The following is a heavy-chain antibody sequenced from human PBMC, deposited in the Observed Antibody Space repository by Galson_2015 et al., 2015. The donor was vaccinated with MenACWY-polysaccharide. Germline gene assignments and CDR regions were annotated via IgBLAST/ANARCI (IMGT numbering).Heavy chain of an antibody. D-gene: IGHD3-16*01. CDR2: IYWDGDN. CDR1: GFSLITKGVG. CDR3: AHVMITFGGVIGDDAFDV. V-gene: IGHV2-5*02. J-gene: IGHJ3*01. Sequence: PALVKPTQTLTLTCTFSGFSLITKGVGVNWFRQPPGKALEWLAVIYWDGDNRYSPSLRSRLTVTKDTSKNQVVLTMTNMDLVDTATYYCAHVMITFGGVIGDDAFDVWGPGTMVTVSS.